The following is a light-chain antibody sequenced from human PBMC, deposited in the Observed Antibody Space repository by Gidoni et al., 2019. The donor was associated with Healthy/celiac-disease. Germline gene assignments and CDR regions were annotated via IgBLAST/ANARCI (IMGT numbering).Light chain of an antibody. CDR2: GAS. V-gene: IGKV3-20*01. Sequence: EIVLTQSPGTLSLSPGERATLSCRASQSVSSSYLAWYQQKPGQAPRLLIYGASSRATGIPDGFSGCGSGTDFTLTISRLEPEEFAVYYCQQYGSSPPLTFGGGTKVVIK. CDR3: QQYGSSPPLT. J-gene: IGKJ4*01. CDR1: QSVSSSY.